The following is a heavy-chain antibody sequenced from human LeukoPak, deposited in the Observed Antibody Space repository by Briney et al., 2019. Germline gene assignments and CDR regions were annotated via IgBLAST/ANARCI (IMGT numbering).Heavy chain of an antibody. J-gene: IGHJ4*02. CDR3: AKGPYCSSTSCYIFDY. D-gene: IGHD2-2*02. CDR1: GFTFSSYA. CDR2: ISGSGGST. V-gene: IGHV3-23*01. Sequence: GGSLRLSCAASGFTFSSYAMSWDRQAPGKGLEWVSAISGSGGSTYYADSVKGRFTISRDNSKNTLYLQMNSLRAEDTAVYYCAKGPYCSSTSCYIFDYWGQGTLVTVSS.